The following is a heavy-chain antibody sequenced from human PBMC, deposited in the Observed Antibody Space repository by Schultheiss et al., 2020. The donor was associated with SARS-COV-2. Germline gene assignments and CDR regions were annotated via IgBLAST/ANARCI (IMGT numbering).Heavy chain of an antibody. J-gene: IGHJ6*02. CDR1: GGTFSSYA. Sequence: SVKVSCKASGGTFSSYAISWVRQAPGQGLEWMGWISAYNGNTNYAQKLQGRVTITADESTSTAYMELSSLRSEDTAVYYCARLKGSSIAARPNSGLFSGMDVWGQGTTVTVSS. CDR2: ISAYNGNT. V-gene: IGHV1-69*13. D-gene: IGHD6-6*01. CDR3: ARLKGSSIAARPNSGLFSGMDV.